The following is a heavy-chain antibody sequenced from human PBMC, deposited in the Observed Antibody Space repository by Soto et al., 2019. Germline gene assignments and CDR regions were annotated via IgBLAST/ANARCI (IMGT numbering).Heavy chain of an antibody. Sequence: QVQLVQSGAEVKKPGASVKVSCEASGGTFNTYTINWVRQAPGRGLEWVGQIVPMYDSVHYAENFQGRVTITADKATQTAYMELTSLRSEDTALYFCASWRSYSGSYCFDYWGQGTLVTVSS. D-gene: IGHD1-26*01. CDR2: IVPMYDSV. CDR3: ASWRSYSGSYCFDY. CDR1: GGTFNTYT. V-gene: IGHV1-69*06. J-gene: IGHJ4*02.